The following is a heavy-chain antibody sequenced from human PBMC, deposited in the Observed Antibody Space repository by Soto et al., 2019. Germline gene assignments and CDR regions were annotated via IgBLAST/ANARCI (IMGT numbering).Heavy chain of an antibody. Sequence: QVQLVQSGAEVKKPGASVKVSCQASGYTFTTYNINWVRQGTGQGLEWMGWMNPNSGSTGYAQKFQGRVTMTRNTSISAAYMELRSLRSEDTAVYYCTRGHNWIDPWGQGTLVTVSS. J-gene: IGHJ5*02. CDR1: GYTFTTYN. V-gene: IGHV1-8*01. CDR2: MNPNSGST. CDR3: TRGHNWIDP.